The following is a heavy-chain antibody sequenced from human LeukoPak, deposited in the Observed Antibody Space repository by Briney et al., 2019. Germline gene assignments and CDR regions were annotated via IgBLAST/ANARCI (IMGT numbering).Heavy chain of an antibody. CDR1: GFTFTTYW. V-gene: IGHV3-33*08. CDR3: ARGRSTAMATSFQH. Sequence: SGGSLRLSCAASGFTFTTYWMHWVRQAPGKGLEWVAPIWYDGSNKYYADSVKGRFTISRDNSKNTLYLQMNSLRAEDTAVYYCARGRSTAMATSFQHWGQGTLVTVSS. CDR2: IWYDGSNK. J-gene: IGHJ1*01. D-gene: IGHD5-18*01.